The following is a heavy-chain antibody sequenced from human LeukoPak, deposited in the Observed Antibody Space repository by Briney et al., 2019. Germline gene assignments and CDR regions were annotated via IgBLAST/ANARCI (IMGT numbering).Heavy chain of an antibody. CDR2: IYPGDSDT. CDR1: GYRFTDYR. CDR3: ARGAAGTTPDYYYFGLGV. J-gene: IGHJ6*02. Sequence: GESLKISCKGSGYRFTDYRIGWVRQMPGKGLEWMGIIYPGDSDTRYSPSFQGQVTISADKSINTAHLQWSSLKASDTAMYYCARGAAGTTPDYYYFGLGVWGQGTTVRVSS. V-gene: IGHV5-51*01. D-gene: IGHD1-7*01.